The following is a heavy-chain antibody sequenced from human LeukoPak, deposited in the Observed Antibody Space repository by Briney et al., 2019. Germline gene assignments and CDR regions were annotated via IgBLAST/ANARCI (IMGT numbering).Heavy chain of an antibody. D-gene: IGHD3-22*01. CDR3: SRPSQYYYDSSGYYYDAFDI. J-gene: IGHJ3*02. CDR2: TRNKANSYTT. Sequence: GGSLRLSCAASGFTFSDHYMDWVRQAPGKGLEWVGRTRNKANSYTTEYAASVKGRFTISRDDSKNSLYMQMNSLKTEDTAVYYCSRPSQYYYDSSGYYYDAFDIWGQGTMVTVSS. CDR1: GFTFSDHY. V-gene: IGHV3-72*01.